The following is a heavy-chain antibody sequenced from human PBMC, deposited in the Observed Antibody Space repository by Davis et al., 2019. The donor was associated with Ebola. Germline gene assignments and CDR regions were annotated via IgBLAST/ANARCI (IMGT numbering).Heavy chain of an antibody. D-gene: IGHD2-15*01. V-gene: IGHV3-66*02. J-gene: IGHJ4*02. CDR1: GFTVSSNY. CDR3: ARARYSDY. CDR2: IYSGGST. Sequence: GESLKISCAASGFTVSSNYMSWVRQAPGKGLEWVSVIYSGGSTYYADSVKGRFTISRDNSKNTLYLQMNSLRAEDTAIYYCARARYSDYWGQGTLVTVSS.